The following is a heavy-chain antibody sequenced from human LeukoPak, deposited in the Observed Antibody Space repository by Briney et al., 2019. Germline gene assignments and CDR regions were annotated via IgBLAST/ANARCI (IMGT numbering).Heavy chain of an antibody. D-gene: IGHD6-6*01. V-gene: IGHV3-21*01. CDR1: GFTFSGNS. Sequence: TGGSLRPSCVASGFTFSGNSMNWVRQPPGKGLEWVSSIDTSGRDTYYAGSVKGRFTISRDNAKNSLYLQMNSLRAEDTAVYYCARELVARQDLDYWGQGTLVTVSS. J-gene: IGHJ4*02. CDR3: ARELVARQDLDY. CDR2: IDTSGRDT.